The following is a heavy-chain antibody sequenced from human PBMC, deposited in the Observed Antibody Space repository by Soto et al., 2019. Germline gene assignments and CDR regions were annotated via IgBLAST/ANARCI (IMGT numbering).Heavy chain of an antibody. D-gene: IGHD6-19*01. CDR2: IYYSGST. CDR3: ARHGAVAGRTDVFDI. J-gene: IGHJ3*02. V-gene: IGHV4-59*08. Sequence: KPSETLSLTCTVSGGSISSYYWSWIRQPPGKGLEWIGYIYYSGSTNYNPSLKSRVTITVDTSKNQFSLKLSSVTAADTAVYYCARHGAVAGRTDVFDIWGQGKMVTVS. CDR1: GGSISSYY.